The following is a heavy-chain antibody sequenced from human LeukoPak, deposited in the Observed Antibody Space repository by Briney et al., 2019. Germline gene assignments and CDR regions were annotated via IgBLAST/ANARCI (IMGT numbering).Heavy chain of an antibody. CDR3: ARMDYDYVWGSYRAQNFDY. Sequence: SETLSLTCTVSGGSISGYYWSWIRQPPGKGLEWIGYIYYSGSTNYNPSPKSRVTISVDTSKNQFSLKLSSVTAADTAVYYCARMDYDYVWGSYRAQNFDYWGQGTLVTVSS. V-gene: IGHV4-59*01. CDR2: IYYSGST. J-gene: IGHJ4*02. CDR1: GGSISGYY. D-gene: IGHD3-16*02.